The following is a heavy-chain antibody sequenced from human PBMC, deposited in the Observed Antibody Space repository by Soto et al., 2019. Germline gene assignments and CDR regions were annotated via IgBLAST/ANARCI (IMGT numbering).Heavy chain of an antibody. CDR3: ARHFSDYGDFGRFSFDY. D-gene: IGHD4-17*01. Sequence: ETLSLTCTVSGGSISSSSYYWGWIRQPPGKGLEWIGSIYYSGSTYYNPSLKSRVTISVDTSKNQFSLKLSSVTAADTAVYYCARHFSDYGDFGRFSFDYWGQGTLVTVSS. V-gene: IGHV4-39*01. J-gene: IGHJ4*02. CDR1: GGSISSSSYY. CDR2: IYYSGST.